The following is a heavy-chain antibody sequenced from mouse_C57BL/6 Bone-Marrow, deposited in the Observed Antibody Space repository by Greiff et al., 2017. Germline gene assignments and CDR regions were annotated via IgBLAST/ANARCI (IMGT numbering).Heavy chain of an antibody. D-gene: IGHD2-10*01. CDR3: ARDPTHRSY. CDR2: ISDGGSYT. CDR1: GFTFSSYA. J-gene: IGHJ2*01. Sequence: EVNVVESGGGLVKPGGSLKLSCAASGFTFSSYAMSWVRQTPEKRLEWVATISDGGSYTYYPDNVKGRFTISRDNAKNNLYLQMSHLKSEDTAMYYCARDPTHRSYWGQGTTLTVSS. V-gene: IGHV5-4*01.